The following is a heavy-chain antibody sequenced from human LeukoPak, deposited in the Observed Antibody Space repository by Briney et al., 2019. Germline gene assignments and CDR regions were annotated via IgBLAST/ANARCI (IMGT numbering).Heavy chain of an antibody. J-gene: IGHJ4*02. Sequence: PSETLSLTCTVSGCSISSSSYYWGWIRQPPGKGLEWIGSIYYSGSTYYNPSLKSRVTISVDTSKNQFSLKLSSVTAAATAVYYCARAAVPATAIITPANQLFDYWGQGTLVTVSS. CDR1: GCSISSSSYY. CDR2: IYYSGST. V-gene: IGHV4-39*07. CDR3: ARAAVPATAIITPANQLFDY. D-gene: IGHD2-21*02.